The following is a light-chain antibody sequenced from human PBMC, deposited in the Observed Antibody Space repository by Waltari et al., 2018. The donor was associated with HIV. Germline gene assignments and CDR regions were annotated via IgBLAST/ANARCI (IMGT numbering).Light chain of an antibody. CDR3: CSYVSNVI. CDR1: SSDVAPYKL. V-gene: IGLV2-23*02. Sequence: QSALTQPASVSGSPGQSITISCTRTSSDVAPYKLVSWYQQHPGKAPTLMIYEVSKRPSVVSARFSGSKSGDTASLTVSGLHAEDGAVYYCCSYVSNVIFGGGTKLTVL. CDR2: EVS. J-gene: IGLJ2*01.